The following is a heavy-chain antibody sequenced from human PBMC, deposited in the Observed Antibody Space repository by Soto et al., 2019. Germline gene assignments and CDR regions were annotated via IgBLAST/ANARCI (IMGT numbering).Heavy chain of an antibody. CDR2: ISGSDDST. D-gene: IGHD6-6*01. CDR1: GFTFSSYA. CDR3: AKRSSSSTFDY. J-gene: IGHJ4*02. V-gene: IGHV3-23*01. Sequence: EVQLLESGGGLVQPGASLRLSCAASGFTFSSYAMSWVRQAPGKGLEWVSVISGSDDSTYYADSVKGRFTISRDNSKNTLYLQMNSLRAEDTAVYYCAKRSSSSTFDYWGQGNLVTVSS.